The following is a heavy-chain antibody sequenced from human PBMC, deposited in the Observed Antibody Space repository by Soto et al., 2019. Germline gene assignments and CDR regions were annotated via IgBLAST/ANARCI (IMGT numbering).Heavy chain of an antibody. J-gene: IGHJ4*02. CDR1: GFTFSNYW. CDR3: SRDVVVGAKALNY. CDR2: IKEDGSEK. V-gene: IGHV3-7*01. Sequence: GCLRRSCTASGFTFSNYWMTWVRQAPGKGLEWVANIKEDGSEKHYVDSVKGRFTISRDNAKNSLYLQMNSLRVEDKAVYFCSRDVVVGAKALNYWGQGALVTVYS. D-gene: IGHD2-15*01.